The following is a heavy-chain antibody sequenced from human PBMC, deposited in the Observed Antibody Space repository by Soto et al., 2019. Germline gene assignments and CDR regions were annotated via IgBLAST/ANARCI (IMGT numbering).Heavy chain of an antibody. V-gene: IGHV1-69*12. Sequence: QVQMVQSGAEVKKPGSSVKVSCKASGGTFSSYAISWVRHAPGQGLEWMGGIIPIFGTANYAQQFQGRVTITAYESTSTGYMELSSLSSEDTALYYCASPPTTGNYYYYGMDVWGQGTTVTVSS. CDR1: GGTFSSYA. J-gene: IGHJ6*02. CDR2: IIPIFGTA. D-gene: IGHD4-17*01. CDR3: ASPPTTGNYYYYGMDV.